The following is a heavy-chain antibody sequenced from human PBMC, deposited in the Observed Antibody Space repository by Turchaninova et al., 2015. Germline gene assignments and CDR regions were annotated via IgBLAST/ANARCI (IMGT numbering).Heavy chain of an antibody. CDR1: GYSISSGYY. J-gene: IGHJ5*02. CDR3: ARLVGSRDP. V-gene: IGHV4-38-2*01. D-gene: IGHD2-8*02. CDR2: IYRAGGT. Sequence: QVQLQESGPGLVKPSETLSLTCAVSGYSISSGYYWGWIRQPPGKGLEWIATIYRAGGTFYNPSLKSRVTISVDTSKNQFSLKLTSVTAADTAVYYCARLVGSRDPWGQGTLVTVSS.